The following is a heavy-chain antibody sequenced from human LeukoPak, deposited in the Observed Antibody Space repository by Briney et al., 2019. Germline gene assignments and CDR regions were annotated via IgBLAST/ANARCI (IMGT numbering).Heavy chain of an antibody. J-gene: IGHJ4*02. D-gene: IGHD3-9*01. CDR1: GYTFTSYG. CDR3: ARDSDRFLRYFDWVTEKGHFDY. Sequence: GASVKVSCKASGYTFTSYGISWVRQAPGQGLEWMGRISAYNGNTNYAQKLQGRVTMTTDTSTSTAYMELRSLRSDDTAVYYCARDSDRFLRYFDWVTEKGHFDYWGQGTLVTVSS. V-gene: IGHV1-18*01. CDR2: ISAYNGNT.